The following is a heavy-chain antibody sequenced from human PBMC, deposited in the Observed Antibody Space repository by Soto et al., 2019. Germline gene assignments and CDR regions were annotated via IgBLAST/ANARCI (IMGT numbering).Heavy chain of an antibody. V-gene: IGHV1-8*01. J-gene: IGHJ4*02. Sequence: ASVKVSCKASGYTFTSYDINWVRQATGQGLGWMGWMNPNSGNTGYAQKFQGRVTMTRNTSISTAYMELSSLRSEDTAVYYCARGRRLVAAGTYWGQGTLVTVSS. CDR3: ARGRRLVAAGTY. D-gene: IGHD6-13*01. CDR2: MNPNSGNT. CDR1: GYTFTSYD.